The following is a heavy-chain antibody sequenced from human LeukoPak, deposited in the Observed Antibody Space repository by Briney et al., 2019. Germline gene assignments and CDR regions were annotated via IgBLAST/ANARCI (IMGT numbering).Heavy chain of an antibody. CDR2: ISYDGSNK. Sequence: GRSLRLSCAASGFTFSSYGMHWVRQAPGKGLEWVAVISYDGSNKYYADSVKGRFTISRDNSKNTLYLQMNSLRAEDTAVYYCAKPSRGMYSGYDSRGVRIYYYYGMDVWGQGTTVTVSS. V-gene: IGHV3-30*18. CDR1: GFTFSSYG. J-gene: IGHJ6*02. D-gene: IGHD5-12*01. CDR3: AKPSRGMYSGYDSRGVRIYYYYGMDV.